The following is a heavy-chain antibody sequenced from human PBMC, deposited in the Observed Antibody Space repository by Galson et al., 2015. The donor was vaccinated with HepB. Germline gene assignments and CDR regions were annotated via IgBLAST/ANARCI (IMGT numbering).Heavy chain of an antibody. D-gene: IGHD4-17*01. J-gene: IGHJ4*02. CDR1: GFTFSNYA. V-gene: IGHV3-23*01. Sequence: SLRLSCAASGFTFSNYAMSWVRQAPGKGLEWVSAISGSGGSTYYADSVKGRFTISRDNSKNTLYLQMNSLRAEDTAVYYCAKNDYGDYDAPGYFDYWGQGTLVTVSS. CDR2: ISGSGGST. CDR3: AKNDYGDYDAPGYFDY.